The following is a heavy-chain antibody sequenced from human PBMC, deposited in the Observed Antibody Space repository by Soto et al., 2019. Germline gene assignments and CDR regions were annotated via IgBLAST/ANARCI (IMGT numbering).Heavy chain of an antibody. D-gene: IGHD6-19*01. V-gene: IGHV4-59*01. CDR2: IYYSGST. CDR1: GGSISSYY. J-gene: IGHJ4*02. CDR3: ARARSTYSSGWYYFDY. Sequence: SETLSLTCTVSGGSISSYYWSWIRQPPGKGLEWIGYIYYSGSTNYNPSLKSRVTISVDTSKNQFSLKLSSVTAADTAVHYCARARSTYSSGWYYFDYWGQGTLVTVSS.